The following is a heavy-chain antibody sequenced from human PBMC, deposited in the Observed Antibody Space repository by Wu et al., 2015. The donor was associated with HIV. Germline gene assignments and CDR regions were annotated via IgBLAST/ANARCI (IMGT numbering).Heavy chain of an antibody. J-gene: IGHJ3*02. CDR2: IIPIFGTA. CDR3: ATAVYYDSSDRNAFDI. CDR1: GGSFRSYA. D-gene: IGHD3-22*01. V-gene: IGHV1-69*13. Sequence: QVQLVQSGAEVKKPGSSVKVSCKASGGSFRSYAISWVRQAPGQGLEWMGRIIPIFGTANYAQKFQGRVTITADESTSTAYMELNSLRSEDTAVYYCATAVYYDSSDRNAFDIWGQGTMVTVSS.